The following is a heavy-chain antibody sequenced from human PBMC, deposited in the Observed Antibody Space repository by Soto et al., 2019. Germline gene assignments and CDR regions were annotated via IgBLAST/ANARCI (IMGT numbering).Heavy chain of an antibody. CDR3: VRENNGGPEF. Sequence: PGGSLRLSCATSGFTFSSYSMNWVRQAPGKGLEWVSCISSSSNYIYYADSVKGRFTISRDNAKNSLYLQLNSLRTEDTAIYYCVRENNGGPEFWGQGTMVTVSS. CDR1: GFTFSSYS. V-gene: IGHV3-21*01. J-gene: IGHJ4*02. CDR2: ISSSSNYI. D-gene: IGHD1-20*01.